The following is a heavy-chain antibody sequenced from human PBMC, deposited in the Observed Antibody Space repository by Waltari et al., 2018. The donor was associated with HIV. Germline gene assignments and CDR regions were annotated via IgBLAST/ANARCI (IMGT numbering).Heavy chain of an antibody. CDR3: ARSRVDMIRNELDP. CDR2: IYSSGNT. V-gene: IGHV4-4*07. J-gene: IGHJ5*02. CDR1: GGSISSHY. D-gene: IGHD3-10*01. Sequence: QVQLQESGPGLVKPSETLSLICTVAGGSISSHYWSWTRQPAGKGLELIGRIYSSGNTDYNPSLNSRVTMSLDTSKNQFSLKLNAVTAADTAVYYCARSRVDMIRNELDPWGQGTLVTVSS.